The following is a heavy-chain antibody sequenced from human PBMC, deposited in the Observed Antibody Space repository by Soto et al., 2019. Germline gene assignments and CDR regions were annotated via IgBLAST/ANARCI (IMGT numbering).Heavy chain of an antibody. CDR3: ARQEYCSSTSCYKVDS. CDR2: LHNGHSNA. D-gene: IGHD2-2*02. V-gene: IGHV5-51*01. Sequence: HGESLKISCKASGSIFSAYSSTYSMGWVRQVPGKGLEWIGNLHNGHSNAVYSPSFQGHVTISVDKSINTAYLQWSSLKASDTAMYYCARQEYCSSTSCYKVDSWGQGTLVTVSS. CDR1: GSIFSAYSSTYS. J-gene: IGHJ4*02.